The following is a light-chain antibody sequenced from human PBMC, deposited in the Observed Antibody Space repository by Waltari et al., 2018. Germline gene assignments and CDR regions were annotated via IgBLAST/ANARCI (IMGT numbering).Light chain of an antibody. CDR3: QHYLKLPVT. CDR2: GAS. V-gene: IGKV3-20*01. J-gene: IGKJ1*01. CDR1: QSVSRA. Sequence: DIVLTQSPGTLSLSLGERATVSCRASQSVSRALAWYQQKPGQAPRLLIYGASTRATGIPDRFSGSGSGTDFSLTISRLEPDDFAVYYCQHYLKLPVTFGQGTTVEI.